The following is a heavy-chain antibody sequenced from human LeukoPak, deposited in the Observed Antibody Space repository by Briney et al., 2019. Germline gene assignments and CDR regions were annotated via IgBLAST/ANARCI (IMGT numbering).Heavy chain of an antibody. V-gene: IGHV1-69*13. J-gene: IGHJ5*02. CDR2: IIPIFGTA. CDR1: GGTFSSYA. CDR3: AREEESQDWFDP. Sequence: SVKVSCKASGGTFSSYAISWVRQAPGQGLEWMGGIIPIFGTANYTQKFQGRVTITADESTSTAYMELSSLRSEDTAVYYCAREEESQDWFDPWGQGTLVTVSS.